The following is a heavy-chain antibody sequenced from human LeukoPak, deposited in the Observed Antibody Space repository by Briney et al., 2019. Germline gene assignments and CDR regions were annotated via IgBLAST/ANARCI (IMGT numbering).Heavy chain of an antibody. D-gene: IGHD3-16*01. CDR3: ARDGPEFIPGWFDP. CDR2: IYYSGST. Sequence: SETLSLTCTVSGGSISSYYWSWVRQPPGKGLEWIGYIYYSGSTNYNPSLKRRVTISVDTSKNQLSLKLSSVTAAATAVYYCARDGPEFIPGWFDPWGQGTLVTVSS. CDR1: GGSISSYY. V-gene: IGHV4-59*01. J-gene: IGHJ5*02.